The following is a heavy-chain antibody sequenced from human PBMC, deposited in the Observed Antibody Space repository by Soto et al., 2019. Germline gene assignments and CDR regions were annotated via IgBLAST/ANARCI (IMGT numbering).Heavy chain of an antibody. D-gene: IGHD6-19*01. CDR3: ARPHSSGWYDDAFDI. J-gene: IGHJ3*02. CDR2: IISSFGTA. Sequence: QVQLVQSGAEVKKPGSSVKVSCKASGGTFSSYAISWVRQAPGQGLEWMGGIISSFGTANYAQKFQGRVTITADESTSKAYMELSSLRSEDTAVYYCARPHSSGWYDDAFDIWGQGTMVTVSS. V-gene: IGHV1-69*01. CDR1: GGTFSSYA.